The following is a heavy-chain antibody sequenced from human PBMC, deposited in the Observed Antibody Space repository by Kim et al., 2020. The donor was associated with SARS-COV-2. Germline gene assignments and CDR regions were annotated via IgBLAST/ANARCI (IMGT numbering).Heavy chain of an antibody. Sequence: YSPSLQSRIPMSLNTSKNQFSMKLNSVTAADRAVYYCARALGGYYFDYWGQGNLVTVSA. J-gene: IGHJ4*02. V-gene: IGHV4-4*07. CDR3: ARALGGYYFDY. D-gene: IGHD3-16*01.